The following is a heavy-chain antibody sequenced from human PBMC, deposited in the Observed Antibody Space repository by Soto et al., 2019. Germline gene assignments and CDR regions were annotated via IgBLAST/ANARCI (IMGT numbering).Heavy chain of an antibody. CDR3: ARGGWAHNWNDFFDY. Sequence: SETLSLTCAVYGGSFSGYYWSWIRQPPGKGLEWIGEINHSGSTNYNPSLKSRVTISVDTSKNQFSLKLSSVTAADTAVYYCARGGWAHNWNDFFDYWGQGTLVTVSS. J-gene: IGHJ4*02. D-gene: IGHD1-1*01. CDR2: INHSGST. V-gene: IGHV4-34*01. CDR1: GGSFSGYY.